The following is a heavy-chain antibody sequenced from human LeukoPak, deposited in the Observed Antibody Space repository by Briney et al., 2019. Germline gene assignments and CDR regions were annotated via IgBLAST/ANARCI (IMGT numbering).Heavy chain of an antibody. CDR2: VHLDGRT. D-gene: IGHD6-25*01. CDR3: AREGGFYRPLDY. V-gene: IGHV4-4*02. CDR1: GGSVSSTYW. Sequence: PSETLSLTCGVSGGSVSSTYWWTWIRQPPGKGLEWIGEVHLDGRTNFNPSLKSRLTMSVDLSENHVSLKLTSVTAADTAVYYCAREGGFYRPLDYSGQGTLVTVS. J-gene: IGHJ4*02.